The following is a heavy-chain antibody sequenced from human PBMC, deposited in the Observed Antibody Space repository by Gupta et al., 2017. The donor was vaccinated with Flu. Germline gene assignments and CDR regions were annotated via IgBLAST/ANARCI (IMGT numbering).Heavy chain of an antibody. Sequence: QVQLVESGGGVVQPGRSLRLSCAASGFTFSSYDMPWVRQAPGKGLEWVAVIWYDGSNKYYADSVKGRFTISRDNSKNTLYLQMNSLRAEDTAVYYCANQQLDGGGMDVWGQGTTVTVSS. CDR3: ANQQLDGGGMDV. CDR2: IWYDGSNK. V-gene: IGHV3-33*06. J-gene: IGHJ6*02. D-gene: IGHD6-13*01. CDR1: GFTFSSYD.